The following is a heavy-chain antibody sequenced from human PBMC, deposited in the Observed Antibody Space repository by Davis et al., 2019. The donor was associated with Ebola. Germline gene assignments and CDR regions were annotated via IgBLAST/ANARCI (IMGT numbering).Heavy chain of an antibody. D-gene: IGHD3-3*01. J-gene: IGHJ6*04. CDR2: ISGSGGTT. V-gene: IGHV3-23*01. CDR1: VITFSSYA. Sequence: GGSLRLSCADSVITFSSYAMTWVRQAPGKGLEWVSAISGSGGTTYYAGSVKGRFTVSRDHSKKTMYLQMNSLRAEDTTVYYCARSGLSFGVVKYHYGMDVWGKGTTVTVSS. CDR3: ARSGLSFGVVKYHYGMDV.